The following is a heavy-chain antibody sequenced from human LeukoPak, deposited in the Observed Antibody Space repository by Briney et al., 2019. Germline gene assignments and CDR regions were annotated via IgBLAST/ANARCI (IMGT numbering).Heavy chain of an antibody. CDR1: GFTFSSYA. CDR3: ARDHDSGSYSDY. V-gene: IGHV3-30*04. CDR2: ISYDGSNK. Sequence: RGSLRLSCAASGFTFSSYAMHWVRQAPGKGLEWVAVISYDGSNKYYADSVKGRFTISRDNSKNTLYLQMNSLRAEDTAVYYCARDHDSGSYSDYWGQGTLVTVSS. J-gene: IGHJ4*02. D-gene: IGHD3-10*01.